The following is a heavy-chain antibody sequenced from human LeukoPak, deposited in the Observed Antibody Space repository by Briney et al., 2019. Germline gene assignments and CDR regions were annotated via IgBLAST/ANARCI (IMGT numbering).Heavy chain of an antibody. V-gene: IGHV3-30*18. J-gene: IGHJ4*02. CDR1: GFTFSSYA. D-gene: IGHD1-26*01. CDR2: ISYDGSNK. CDR3: AKDSVGATRGDYFDY. Sequence: GGSLRLSCAASGFTFSSYAMSWVRQAPGKGLEWVAVISYDGSNKYYADSVKGRFTISRDNSKNTLYLQMNSLRAEDTAVYYCAKDSVGATRGDYFDYWGQGTLVTVSS.